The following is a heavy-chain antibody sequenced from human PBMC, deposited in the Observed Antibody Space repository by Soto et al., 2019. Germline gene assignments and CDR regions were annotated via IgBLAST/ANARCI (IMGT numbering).Heavy chain of an antibody. Sequence: QVQLQESGPGLVKPSETLSLTCTVSGGSISSYYWSWIRQPPGKGLEWIGYIYYSGSTNYNPSLKSRVTIPVDTYKHQFSLKLSSVTAADTAVYYCARQRDGYNYFDYWGQGTLVTVSS. D-gene: IGHD2-21*01. J-gene: IGHJ4*02. CDR3: ARQRDGYNYFDY. CDR2: IYYSGST. V-gene: IGHV4-59*08. CDR1: GGSISSYY.